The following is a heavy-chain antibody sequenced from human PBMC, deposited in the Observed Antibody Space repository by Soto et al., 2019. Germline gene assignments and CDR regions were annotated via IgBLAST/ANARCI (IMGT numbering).Heavy chain of an antibody. CDR1: GFTFRSFT. J-gene: IGHJ5*02. Sequence: SGGSLRLSCAASGFTFRSFTMNLVRQSPGKGLEWVSTISINSAYIYYTDALRGRFTISRDNAKNSLHIQMNSLRAEDTAVYYCTRDASRDSRVWGWFDPWGPGTLVTVSS. D-gene: IGHD3-16*01. CDR3: TRDASRDSRVWGWFDP. CDR2: ISINSAYI. V-gene: IGHV3-21*01.